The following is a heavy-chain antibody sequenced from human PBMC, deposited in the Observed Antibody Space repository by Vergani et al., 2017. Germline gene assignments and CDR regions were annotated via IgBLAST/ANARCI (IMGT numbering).Heavy chain of an antibody. CDR1: GFTFSSSW. Sequence: EVQLVESGGGLVQPGGSLRLSCAASGFTFSSSWMSWVRQAPGKGLEWVANIKQDGSEKYYVDSVKGRFTISRDNAKNSLYLQMKSLRAEDTAVYYCARRGRVWYCSSTSCYDAFDIWGQGTMVTVSS. CDR2: IKQDGSEK. CDR3: ARRGRVWYCSSTSCYDAFDI. J-gene: IGHJ3*02. D-gene: IGHD2-2*01. V-gene: IGHV3-7*03.